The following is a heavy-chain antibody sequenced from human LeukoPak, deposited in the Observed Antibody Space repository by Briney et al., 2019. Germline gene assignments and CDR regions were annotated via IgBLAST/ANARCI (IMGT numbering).Heavy chain of an antibody. V-gene: IGHV3-23*01. CDR3: AKAGPYYFDS. Sequence: GGSLTLSCAASGFTFTNYGMSWVRQAPGKGLEWVSSISSYGGTIYYADSVKGRFAISRDNSRNTLYLQMNTLRAEDTAVYYCAKAGPYYFDSWGQGTLVTVSS. J-gene: IGHJ4*02. CDR2: ISSYGGTI. CDR1: GFTFTNYG.